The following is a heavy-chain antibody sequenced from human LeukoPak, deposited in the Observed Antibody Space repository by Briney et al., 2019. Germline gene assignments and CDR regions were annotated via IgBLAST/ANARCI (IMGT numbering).Heavy chain of an antibody. D-gene: IGHD1-26*01. J-gene: IGHJ6*02. CDR2: IIPIFGTA. Sequence: PVASVKVSCKASGGTFSSYAISWVRQAPGQGLEWMGGIIPIFGTANYAQKFQGRVTITADESTSTAYMELSSLRSEDTAVYYCARDTPPAFSGVYWANYYYYGMDVWGQGTRVTVSS. CDR3: ARDTPPAFSGVYWANYYYYGMDV. CDR1: GGTFSSYA. V-gene: IGHV1-69*13.